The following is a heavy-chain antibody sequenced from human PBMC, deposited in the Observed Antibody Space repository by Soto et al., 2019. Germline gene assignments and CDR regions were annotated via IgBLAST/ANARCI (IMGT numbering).Heavy chain of an antibody. Sequence: SETLSLTCTVSGGSISSGDYYWSWIRQHPGKGLEWIGYIYSSGSTYYNPSLKSRLTISVDTSNNQFSLKLSSVTAADTAVYYCALHGSGSLFWYAAFDIWGQGTMVTVSS. CDR2: IYSSGST. V-gene: IGHV4-31*03. D-gene: IGHD3-10*01. CDR1: GGSISSGDYY. CDR3: ALHGSGSLFWYAAFDI. J-gene: IGHJ3*02.